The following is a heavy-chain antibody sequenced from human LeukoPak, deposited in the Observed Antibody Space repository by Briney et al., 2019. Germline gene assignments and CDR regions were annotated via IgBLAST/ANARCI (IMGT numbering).Heavy chain of an antibody. D-gene: IGHD6-13*01. CDR3: ASAAGYAFDI. J-gene: IGHJ3*02. CDR1: GGSFSGYY. V-gene: IGHV4-34*01. Sequence: SETLSLTCAVYGGSFSGYYWSWIRQPPGKGLEWIGEINHSGSTNYNPSLKSRATISVDTSKNQFSLKLSSVTAADTAVYYCASAAGYAFDIWGQGTMVTVSS. CDR2: INHSGST.